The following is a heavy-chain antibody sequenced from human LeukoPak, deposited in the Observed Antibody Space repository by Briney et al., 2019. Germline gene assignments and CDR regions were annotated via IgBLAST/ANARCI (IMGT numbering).Heavy chain of an antibody. D-gene: IGHD1-26*01. CDR1: GGSISSGGYY. CDR3: ARVLRLPYYFDY. J-gene: IGHJ4*02. V-gene: IGHV4-31*03. CDR2: IYYSGST. Sequence: SETLSLTCTVPGGSISSGGYYWSWIRQHPGKGLEWIGYIYYSGSTYYNPSLKSRVTISVDTSKNQFSLRLSSVTAADTAVYYCARVLRLPYYFDYWGQGTLVTVSS.